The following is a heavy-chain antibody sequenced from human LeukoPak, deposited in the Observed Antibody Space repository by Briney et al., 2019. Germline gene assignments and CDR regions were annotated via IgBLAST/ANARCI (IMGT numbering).Heavy chain of an antibody. CDR3: ARDSPYYGPGHVMDV. D-gene: IGHD3-10*01. V-gene: IGHV3-21*05. Sequence: GGSLRLSCAASGFTFSSYEMNWVRQAPGKGLEWVSYISSSSSYIYYADSVEGRFTISRDNAKNSLYLQMNSLRAEDTAVYYCARDSPYYGPGHVMDVWGKGTTVTVSS. CDR2: ISSSSSYI. CDR1: GFTFSSYE. J-gene: IGHJ6*03.